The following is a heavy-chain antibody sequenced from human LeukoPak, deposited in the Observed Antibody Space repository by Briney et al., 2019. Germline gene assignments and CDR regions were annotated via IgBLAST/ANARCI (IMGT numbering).Heavy chain of an antibody. V-gene: IGHV3-7*04. CDR1: GFPFSSYW. CDR2: IKQDGSKK. J-gene: IGHJ4*02. CDR3: TRVGYIDEGIDY. D-gene: IGHD5-24*01. Sequence: GSLRLSCVASGFPFSSYWMTWVRQAPGKGLEWVANIKQDGSKKSYVDSVKGRFTISRDNTKNSLYLQMNSLRAEDTAIYYCTRVGYIDEGIDYWGQGTLVTVSS.